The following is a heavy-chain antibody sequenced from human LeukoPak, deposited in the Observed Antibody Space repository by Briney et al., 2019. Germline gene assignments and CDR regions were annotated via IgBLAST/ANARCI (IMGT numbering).Heavy chain of an antibody. CDR3: ARDQVIPTGGMDV. CDR1: GFTFDDYG. D-gene: IGHD3-9*01. CDR2: INWNGGST. J-gene: IGHJ6*02. V-gene: IGHV3-20*04. Sequence: RTGGSLRLSCAASGFTFDDYGMSWVRQAPGKGLEWVSGINWNGGSTGYADSVKGRFTISRDNAKNSLYLQMNSLRAEDTAVYYCARDQVIPTGGMDVWGQGTTVTVSS.